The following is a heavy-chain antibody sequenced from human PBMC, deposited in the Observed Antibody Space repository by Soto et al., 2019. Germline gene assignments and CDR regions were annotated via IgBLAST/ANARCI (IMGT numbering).Heavy chain of an antibody. V-gene: IGHV3-23*01. CDR3: AKAGQNYYYYGMDV. CDR1: GFTFSSYA. CDR2: ISGSGGST. J-gene: IGHJ6*02. Sequence: GSLRLSCAVSGFTFSSYAMSWVRQAPGKGLEWVSAISGSGGSTYYADSVKGRFTISRDNSKNTLYLQMNSLRAEDTAVYYCAKAGQNYYYYGMDVWGQGTTVTVSS. D-gene: IGHD6-19*01.